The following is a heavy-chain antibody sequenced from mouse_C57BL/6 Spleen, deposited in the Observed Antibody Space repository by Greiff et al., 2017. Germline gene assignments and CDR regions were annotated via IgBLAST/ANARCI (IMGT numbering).Heavy chain of an antibody. D-gene: IGHD4-1*01. CDR3: VRSWDGWYFDV. J-gene: IGHJ1*03. Sequence: EVMLVESGGGLVQPKGSLKLSCAASGFSFNTYAMNWVRQAPGKGLEWVARIRSKSNNYATYYADSVKDRFTISRDDSESMLYLQMNNLKTEDTAMYYCVRSWDGWYFDVWGTGTTVTVSS. V-gene: IGHV10-1*01. CDR1: GFSFNTYA. CDR2: IRSKSNNYAT.